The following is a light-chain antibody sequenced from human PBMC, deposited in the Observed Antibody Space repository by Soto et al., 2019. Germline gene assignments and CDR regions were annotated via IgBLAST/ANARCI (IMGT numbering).Light chain of an antibody. CDR1: QSISNY. J-gene: IGKJ1*01. V-gene: IGKV1-39*01. CDR3: QQGYSNPQT. Sequence: DIQMTQSPSSLSASVGDRVTITCRASQSISNYFNWYQQKSGKAPKLLIYVASSLQSGVPSRFSGSGSGTDFTLTISSLQPEDFATYYCQQGYSNPQTFGQGTKVDIK. CDR2: VAS.